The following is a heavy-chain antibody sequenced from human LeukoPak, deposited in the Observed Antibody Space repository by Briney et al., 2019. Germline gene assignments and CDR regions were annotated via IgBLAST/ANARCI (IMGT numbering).Heavy chain of an antibody. CDR3: ARGYYGSGLAWFDP. CDR2: MNPNSGNT. J-gene: IGHJ5*02. V-gene: IGHV1-8*01. Sequence: ASVKVSFKASGYTFTSCDINWVRQATGQGLEWMGWMNPNSGNTGYAQKFQGRVTIIRNTSISTAYMELSSLSCGHTTVYYCARGYYGSGLAWFDPWGQGTLVTVSS. CDR1: GYTFTSCD. D-gene: IGHD3-10*01.